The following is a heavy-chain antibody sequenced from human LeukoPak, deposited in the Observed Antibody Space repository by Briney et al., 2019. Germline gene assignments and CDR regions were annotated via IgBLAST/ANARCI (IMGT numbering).Heavy chain of an antibody. CDR2: ISAGGSNT. V-gene: IGHV3-23*01. D-gene: IGHD4-17*01. Sequence: GGSLRLSCAASGFTFSSYAMSWVRQAPGKGLEWVSAISAGGSNTYSADSVKGRFTISRDNSKNTLYLQVNSLRAEDTAVYYCAKDHASVTSDYFDYWGQGALVTVSS. J-gene: IGHJ4*02. CDR3: AKDHASVTSDYFDY. CDR1: GFTFSSYA.